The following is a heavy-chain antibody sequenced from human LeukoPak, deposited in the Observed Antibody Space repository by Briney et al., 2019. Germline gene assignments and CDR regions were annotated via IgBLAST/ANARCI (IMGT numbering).Heavy chain of an antibody. Sequence: SVKVSCKASGGTFSSYAISWVRQAPGQGLEWMGGIIPIFGTANYAQKFQGRVTITTDESASTAYMELSSLRSEDTAVYYCASESGYSGYDSGVVDYWGQGTLVTVSS. CDR1: GGTFSSYA. D-gene: IGHD5-12*01. CDR2: IIPIFGTA. J-gene: IGHJ4*02. CDR3: ASESGYSGYDSGVVDY. V-gene: IGHV1-69*05.